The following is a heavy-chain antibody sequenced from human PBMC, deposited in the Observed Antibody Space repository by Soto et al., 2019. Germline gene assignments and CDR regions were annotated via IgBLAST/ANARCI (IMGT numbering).Heavy chain of an antibody. D-gene: IGHD3-9*01. Sequence: QVQLVESGGGVVQPGTSLRLSCAASGLTFRSYGMHWVRQAPGKGLEWVAVISYDGSDKYYGDSVKGRFTISRDNSKNTLYLQMRSLRPEDTDMYYCAKDRRGHDVPTVSSIWRNSVYYDGLDVWGQGPTVTVSS. V-gene: IGHV3-30*18. CDR2: ISYDGSDK. CDR1: GLTFRSYG. CDR3: AKDRRGHDVPTVSSIWRNSVYYDGLDV. J-gene: IGHJ6*02.